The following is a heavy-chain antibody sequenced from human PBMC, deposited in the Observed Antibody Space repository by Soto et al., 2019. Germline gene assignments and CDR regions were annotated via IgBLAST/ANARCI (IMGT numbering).Heavy chain of an antibody. CDR3: ARDVGFDYVN. J-gene: IGHJ4*02. CDR2: IKQDGSEI. CDR1: GFSITTYW. Sequence: EVQLVESGGGLVQPGGSLRISCAVSGFSITTYWMSWVRQAPGKGLQWVASIKQDGSEIYYLDSVRGRFIISRDSAENSLHLLMNSLSAEDTGVYFCARDVGFDYVNWGQGTLVTVSS. V-gene: IGHV3-7*01. D-gene: IGHD3-16*01.